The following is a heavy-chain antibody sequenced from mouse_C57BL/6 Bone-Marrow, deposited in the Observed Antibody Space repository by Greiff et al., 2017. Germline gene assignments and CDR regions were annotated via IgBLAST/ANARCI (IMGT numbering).Heavy chain of an antibody. D-gene: IGHD1-1*01. CDR2: IYPRDGST. J-gene: IGHJ1*03. CDR1: GYTFTSYD. V-gene: IGHV1-85*01. Sequence: QVQLQQSGPELVKPGASVKLSCKASGYTFTSYDINWVKQRPGQGLAWIGRIYPRDGSTKYNEKFKGKATLTVDTSSSTAYLELHSQTSEDSAVYFCARLEFDGSSVYWYCDVWGTGTTVTVSS. CDR3: ARLEFDGSSVYWYCDV.